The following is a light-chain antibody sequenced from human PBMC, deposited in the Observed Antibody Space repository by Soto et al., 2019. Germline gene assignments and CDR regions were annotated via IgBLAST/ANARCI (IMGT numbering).Light chain of an antibody. V-gene: IGKV1-39*01. J-gene: IGKJ4*01. CDR3: QQSYSSPLT. Sequence: DIQMTQSPSSLSASVRDRVTITCRASQSISSHLNWYQQKSGKAPKLLIYGASSLQSGVPSRFRGSGSETDFTLTISSLQPEDFATYYCQQSYSSPLTFGGGTKVEIK. CDR1: QSISSH. CDR2: GAS.